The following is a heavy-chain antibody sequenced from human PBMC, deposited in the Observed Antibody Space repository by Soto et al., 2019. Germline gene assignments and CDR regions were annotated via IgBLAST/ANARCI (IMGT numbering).Heavy chain of an antibody. D-gene: IGHD2-2*01. CDR3: ARFVRHQLPTIDF. J-gene: IGHJ4*02. CDR2: MNPESRNT. CDR1: GYTFTSYD. V-gene: IGHV1-8*01. Sequence: QVQLVQSGAEVKEPGASVRVSCKASGYTFTSYDINWVRQATGQGLEWMGWMNPESRNTAYAQKCQGRVTMTRDTSISTAYMELTSLRSEDTAVYYCARFVRHQLPTIDFWGQGTLVTVSS.